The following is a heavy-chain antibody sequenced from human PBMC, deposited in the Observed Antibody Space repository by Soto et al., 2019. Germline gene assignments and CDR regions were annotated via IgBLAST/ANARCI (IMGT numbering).Heavy chain of an antibody. CDR2: ISRDTETYE. CDR3: AREVIINWIHKPLDY. Sequence: PGGSLRLSCAASGFPFNLYNIYWVRQAPGKGLEWVAAISRDTETYEKYADSVKGRFTVSRDNSENTLYLQMNSLRLDDTAVYYCAREVIINWIHKPLDYWGQGALVTVSS. J-gene: IGHJ4*02. D-gene: IGHD1-20*01. V-gene: IGHV3-30-3*01. CDR1: GFPFNLYN.